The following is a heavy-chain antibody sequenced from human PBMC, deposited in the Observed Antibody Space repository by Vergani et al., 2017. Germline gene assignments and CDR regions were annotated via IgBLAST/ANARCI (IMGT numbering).Heavy chain of an antibody. J-gene: IGHJ6*02. CDR3: ARDLLPNYDCWSGYSHAYYYYYGMDV. Sequence: QGQLAQSGAEVKKPGSSVKVSCKASGGTFSSNSISWVRQAPGQGLEWMGRIIPIFGTTSYAQKFQGRVTILADESTSTAYMELSSLRSEDTAVYYCARDLLPNYDCWSGYSHAYYYYYGMDVWGQGTTVTVSS. D-gene: IGHD3-3*01. CDR1: GGTFSSNS. CDR2: IIPIFGTT. V-gene: IGHV1-69*13.